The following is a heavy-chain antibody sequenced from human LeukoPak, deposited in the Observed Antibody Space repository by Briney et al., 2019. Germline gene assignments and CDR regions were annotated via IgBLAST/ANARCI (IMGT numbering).Heavy chain of an antibody. V-gene: IGHV3-48*01. J-gene: IGHJ4*02. Sequence: GGSLRLSCAASGFTFSSYSMNWVRQAPGKGLEWVSYISSSSSTIYYADSVKGRFTISRDNAKNSLYLQMNSLRAEDTAVYYCARDLGNSVYEFDYWGQGTLVTVSS. CDR1: GFTFSSYS. D-gene: IGHD5/OR15-5a*01. CDR3: ARDLGNSVYEFDY. CDR2: ISSSSSTI.